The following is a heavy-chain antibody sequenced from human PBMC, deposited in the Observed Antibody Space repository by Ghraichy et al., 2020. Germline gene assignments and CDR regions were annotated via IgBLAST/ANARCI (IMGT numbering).Heavy chain of an antibody. CDR1: GASLTSIAYF. CDR2: VYYSGTT. CDR3: ARHSFRSGWYPDYFDF. J-gene: IGHJ4*01. V-gene: IGHV4-39*01. Sequence: SETLSLTCTVSGASLTSIAYFWGWIRQPPGKGLEWIGSVYYSGTTYGDPSLKSRVAMSVDTSTKQFSLKLFSVTAADTAMYYCARHSFRSGWYPDYFDFWGLGSPGTVSS. D-gene: IGHD6-19*01.